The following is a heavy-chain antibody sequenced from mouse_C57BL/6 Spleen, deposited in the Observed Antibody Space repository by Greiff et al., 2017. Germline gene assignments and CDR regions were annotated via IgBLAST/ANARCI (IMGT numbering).Heavy chain of an antibody. CDR1: GYTFTEYT. CDR3: ARHEEMERTVYYFDY. J-gene: IGHJ2*01. V-gene: IGHV1-62-2*01. D-gene: IGHD2-3*01. Sequence: QVQLMESGAELVKPGASVKLSCKASGYTFTEYTIHWVKQRSGQGLEWIGWFYPGSGSITYNEKFKDKATLTADKSSSTINMELRRLTSEDSAVYFCARHEEMERTVYYFDYWGQGTTLTVSS. CDR2: FYPGSGSI.